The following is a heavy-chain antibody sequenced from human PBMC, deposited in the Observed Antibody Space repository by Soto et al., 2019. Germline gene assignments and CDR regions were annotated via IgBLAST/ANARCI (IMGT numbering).Heavy chain of an antibody. Sequence: ASVKVSCKASGYTFTNNYVVWVRQAPGQGLEWMGIINPSGGNTIYAQKFQGRVTMTRDTPISTAYMELSSLRSEDTAVYYCARDDDTAMVYYYYGMDVWGQGTTVTVSS. CDR1: GYTFTNNY. CDR2: INPSGGNT. V-gene: IGHV1-46*01. D-gene: IGHD5-18*01. J-gene: IGHJ6*02. CDR3: ARDDDTAMVYYYYGMDV.